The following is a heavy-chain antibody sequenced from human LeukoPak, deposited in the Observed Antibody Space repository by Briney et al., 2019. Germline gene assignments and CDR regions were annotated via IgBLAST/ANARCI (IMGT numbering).Heavy chain of an antibody. Sequence: SETLSLTCTVSGGSISSYYWSWIRQPAGKGLEWIGRIYTSGSTNYNPSLKSRVTMSVDTSKNQFSLKLSSVTTADTAVYYCARDHGSSTLSYYYYMDVWGKGTTVTVSS. V-gene: IGHV4-4*07. CDR3: ARDHGSSTLSYYYYMDV. D-gene: IGHD6-13*01. CDR2: IYTSGST. CDR1: GGSISSYY. J-gene: IGHJ6*03.